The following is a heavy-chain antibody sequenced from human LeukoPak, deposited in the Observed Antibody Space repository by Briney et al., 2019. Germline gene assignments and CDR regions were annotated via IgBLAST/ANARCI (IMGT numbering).Heavy chain of an antibody. V-gene: IGHV4-61*02. Sequence: SETLSLXCTVSGGSISSGSYYWSWIRQPAGKGLEWIGRIYTSGITNYNPSLKSRVTISVDTSKNQFSLKLSSVTAADTAVYYCARGVGATGFDYWGQGNLVTVSS. CDR1: GGSISSGSYY. D-gene: IGHD1-26*01. CDR2: IYTSGIT. CDR3: ARGVGATGFDY. J-gene: IGHJ4*02.